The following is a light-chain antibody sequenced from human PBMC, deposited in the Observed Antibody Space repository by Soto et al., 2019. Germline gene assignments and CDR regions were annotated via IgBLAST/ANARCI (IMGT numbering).Light chain of an antibody. CDR1: RSVSSSY. CDR3: QQYGSSPVT. V-gene: IGKV3D-20*01. CDR2: DAS. J-gene: IGKJ3*01. Sequence: EVVLTQSPGTPSLSPGERATLSCGASRSVSSSYLAWYQQKPGLAPRLLIYDASSRATGIPDRFSGSGSGTDFTLTISRLEPEDFAVYYCQQYGSSPVTFGPGTKVDIK.